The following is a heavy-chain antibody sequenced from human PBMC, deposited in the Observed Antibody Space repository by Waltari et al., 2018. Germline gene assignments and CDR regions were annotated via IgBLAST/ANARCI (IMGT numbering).Heavy chain of an antibody. D-gene: IGHD4-17*01. J-gene: IGHJ4*02. V-gene: IGHV4-34*01. CDR1: GGSFSGYY. Sequence: QVQLQQWGAGLLKPSETLSLTCAVYGGSFSGYYWSWIRQPPGKGLEWIGEINHSGSTNYNPSLKSRVTISVDTSKNQFSLKLSSVTAADTAVYYCARGDYGDQKAHHFDYWGQGTLVTVSS. CDR2: INHSGST. CDR3: ARGDYGDQKAHHFDY.